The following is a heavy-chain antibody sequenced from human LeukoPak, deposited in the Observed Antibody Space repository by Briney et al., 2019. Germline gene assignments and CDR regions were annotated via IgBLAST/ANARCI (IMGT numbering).Heavy chain of an antibody. V-gene: IGHV1-18*01. D-gene: IGHD3-22*01. CDR2: ISAYNGNT. Sequence: GESLKISCKGSGYSFTSYGISWVRQAPGQGLEWMGWISAYNGNTNYAQKLQGRVTMTTDTSTSTAYMELRSLRSDDTAVYYCARALGTMIGRYWGQGTLVTVSS. CDR1: GYSFTSYG. CDR3: ARALGTMIGRY. J-gene: IGHJ4*02.